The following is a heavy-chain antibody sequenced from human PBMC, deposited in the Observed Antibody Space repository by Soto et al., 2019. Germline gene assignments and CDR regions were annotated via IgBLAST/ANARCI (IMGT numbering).Heavy chain of an antibody. CDR1: GGSVSSGSYY. Sequence: QVQLQESGPGLVKPSETLSLTCTVSGGSVSSGSYYWSWIRQPPGKGLEWIGYIYYSGSTNYNPPLKSRVPISVETSKNQLSLTLSSVTAADTAVYYCARGIEGWYQGRYYYGMDVWGQGTTVTVSS. CDR2: IYYSGST. D-gene: IGHD6-19*01. J-gene: IGHJ6*02. V-gene: IGHV4-61*01. CDR3: ARGIEGWYQGRYYYGMDV.